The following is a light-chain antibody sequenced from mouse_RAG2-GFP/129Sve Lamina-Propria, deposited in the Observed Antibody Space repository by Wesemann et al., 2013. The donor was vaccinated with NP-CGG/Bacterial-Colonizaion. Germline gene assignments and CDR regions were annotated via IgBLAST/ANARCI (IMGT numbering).Light chain of an antibody. Sequence: FVLTQSPAIMSASPGEKVTITCSASSSVSYMHWFQQKPGTSPKLWIYSTSNLASGVPARFSGSGSGTSYSLTISRMEAEDAATYYCQQRSSYPRTFGGGTEAGNQ. V-gene: IGKV4-57*01. CDR1: SSVSY. J-gene: IGKJ1*01. CDR3: QQRSSYPRT. CDR2: STS.